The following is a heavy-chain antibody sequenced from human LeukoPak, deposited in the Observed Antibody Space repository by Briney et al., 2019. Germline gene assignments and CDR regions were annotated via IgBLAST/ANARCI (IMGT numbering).Heavy chain of an antibody. V-gene: IGHV4-39*01. Sequence: SETLSLTCTVSGVSISSSNSYWGWVRQPRGRGREWIGSIYYSGNTYYNASRKSQVSISIDTSKNQFSLKLTSVNAAATVLYFFARHTGSGLFILPGGQGTLVTVSS. CDR1: GVSISSSNSY. D-gene: IGHD3/OR15-3a*01. CDR2: IYYSGNT. J-gene: IGHJ4*02. CDR3: ARHTGSGLFILP.